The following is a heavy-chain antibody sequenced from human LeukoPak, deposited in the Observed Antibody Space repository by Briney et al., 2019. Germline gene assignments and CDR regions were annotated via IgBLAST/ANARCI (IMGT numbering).Heavy chain of an antibody. V-gene: IGHV3-7*01. CDR2: IKQDGSEK. Sequence: GGSLRLSCAASGFTFSSYWMSWVRQAPGKGLEWVANIKQDGSEKYYVDSVKGRFSISRDNAKNSLYLQMNSLRAEDTAVYYCARDGGDGYFDYWGQGTLVTVSS. D-gene: IGHD3-10*01. J-gene: IGHJ4*02. CDR1: GFTFSSYW. CDR3: ARDGGDGYFDY.